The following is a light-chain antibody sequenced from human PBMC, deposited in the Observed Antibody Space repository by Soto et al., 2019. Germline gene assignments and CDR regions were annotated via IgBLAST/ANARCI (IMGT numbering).Light chain of an antibody. Sequence: EIVLTQSPGTLSLSPGERVTLSCRASQSVSSSYLAWYQQKPAQAPRLLIYGASNRATGIPDRFSGSGSGTDFTLTISRLEAQDFAVDYCQQYGGSPPYTFGQGTKLEIK. J-gene: IGKJ2*01. CDR1: QSVSSSY. CDR3: QQYGGSPPYT. CDR2: GAS. V-gene: IGKV3-20*01.